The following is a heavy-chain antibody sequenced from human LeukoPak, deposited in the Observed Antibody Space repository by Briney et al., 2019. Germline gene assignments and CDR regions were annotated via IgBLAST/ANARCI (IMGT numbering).Heavy chain of an antibody. Sequence: GGSLTLSCAASGFTFSSYAMSWVRQAPGKGLEWVSAISGSGGSTYYANSVKGRFTISRDNSKNTLYLQMNSLRAEDTGVYYCAKDPHGEWLLSVYFDYWGQGTLVTVSS. CDR3: AKDPHGEWLLSVYFDY. D-gene: IGHD3-3*01. J-gene: IGHJ4*02. CDR2: ISGSGGST. V-gene: IGHV3-23*01. CDR1: GFTFSSYA.